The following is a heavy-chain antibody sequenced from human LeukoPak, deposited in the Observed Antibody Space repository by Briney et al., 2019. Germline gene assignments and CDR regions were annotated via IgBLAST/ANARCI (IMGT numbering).Heavy chain of an antibody. J-gene: IGHJ4*02. CDR2: IYPGDSDT. D-gene: IGHD1-26*01. CDR3: ARHDSGSFKGPFDY. V-gene: IGHV5-51*01. Sequence: GASLQISCKGSGYSFTSYWIGWVRQLPGKGLEWMGIIYPGDSDTRYSPSFQGQVTISADKSISTAYLQWSSLKASDTAMYYCARHDSGSFKGPFDYWGQGTLVTVSS. CDR1: GYSFTSYW.